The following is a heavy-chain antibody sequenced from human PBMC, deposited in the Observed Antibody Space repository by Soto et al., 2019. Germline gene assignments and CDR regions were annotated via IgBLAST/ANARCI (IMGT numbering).Heavy chain of an antibody. CDR3: ARDSIVVAATLDY. Sequence: ASVKVSCKASGYTFTSYAMHWVRQAPGQRLEWMGWINAGNGNTKYSQKFQGRVTITRDTSASTAYMELSSLRSEDTAVYYCARDSIVVAATLDYWGQGTLVTVSS. CDR2: INAGNGNT. J-gene: IGHJ4*02. D-gene: IGHD2-15*01. CDR1: GYTFTSYA. V-gene: IGHV1-3*01.